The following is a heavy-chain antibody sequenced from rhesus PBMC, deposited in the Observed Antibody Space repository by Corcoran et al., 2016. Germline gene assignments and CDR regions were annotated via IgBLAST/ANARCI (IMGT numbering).Heavy chain of an antibody. D-gene: IGHD2-27*01. CDR1: GGSISDSYY. J-gene: IGHJ4*01. CDR2: ICGSGGIT. CDR3: ARDCSGICCPFDY. Sequence: QVQLQESGPGLVKPSETLSLTCTVSGGSISDSYYWNWIRQPPGKGLEWMGRICGSGGITSYNPSLKSRVTISKDTSKNQFSLKLGSVTAADTAVYYCARDCSGICCPFDYWGQGVLVTVSS. V-gene: IGHV4-92*01.